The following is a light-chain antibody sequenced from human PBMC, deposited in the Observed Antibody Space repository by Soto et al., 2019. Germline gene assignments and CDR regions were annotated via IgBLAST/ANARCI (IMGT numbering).Light chain of an antibody. V-gene: IGLV2-14*01. CDR3: SSYTTTTTVV. J-gene: IGLJ2*01. CDR1: NSDIGVYNY. Sequence: QSALTQPASVSGSPGQSITISCTGTNSDIGVYNYVSWYQQHPGKAPKLMIYEVSDRPSGGSHRFSGSKSGNTASLTISGLQAEDEADYYCSSYTTTTTVVFGGGTKLTVL. CDR2: EVS.